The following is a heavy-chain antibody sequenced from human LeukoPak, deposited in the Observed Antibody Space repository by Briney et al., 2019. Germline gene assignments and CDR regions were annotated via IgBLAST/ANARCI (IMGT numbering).Heavy chain of an antibody. Sequence: GSLRLSCAASGLTFNTYSMNWVRQAPGKGLEWVSSISSSSSYIYYADSVKGRFSISRDNAQNSVYLQLNSLRAEDTAVYYCAGGSSRNSYYFDCWGQGTLVTVSS. CDR2: ISSSSSYI. CDR3: AGGSSRNSYYFDC. V-gene: IGHV3-21*01. J-gene: IGHJ4*02. D-gene: IGHD6-13*01. CDR1: GLTFNTYS.